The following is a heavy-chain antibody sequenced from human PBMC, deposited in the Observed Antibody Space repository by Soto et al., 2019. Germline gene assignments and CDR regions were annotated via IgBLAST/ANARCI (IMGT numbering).Heavy chain of an antibody. D-gene: IGHD4-4*01. J-gene: IGHJ4*02. CDR2: ISYDGSNK. CDR1: GFTFSSYG. CDR3: AKGAPLQIFDY. Sequence: GGSLRLSCAASGFTFSSYGMHWVRQAPGKGLEWVAVISYDGSNKYYADSVKGRFTISRDNSKNTLYLQMNSLRAEDTAVYYCAKGAPLQIFDYWGQGPLVTVSS. V-gene: IGHV3-30*18.